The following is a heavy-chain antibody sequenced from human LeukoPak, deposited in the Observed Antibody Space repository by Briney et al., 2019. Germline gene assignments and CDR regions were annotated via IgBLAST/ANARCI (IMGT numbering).Heavy chain of an antibody. V-gene: IGHV4-4*07. CDR3: ARDHYDSTGYSYYFDY. CDR2: FYTSTNA. J-gene: IGHJ4*02. Sequence: SETLSLTXTVSGGSISSYYWSWIRQPAGKGLEWIGRFYTSTNANYNPSLKSRVTMSVDTSKNQFSLKLSSVTAADTAVYYCARDHYDSTGYSYYFDYWGQGTLVTVSS. D-gene: IGHD3-22*01. CDR1: GGSISSYY.